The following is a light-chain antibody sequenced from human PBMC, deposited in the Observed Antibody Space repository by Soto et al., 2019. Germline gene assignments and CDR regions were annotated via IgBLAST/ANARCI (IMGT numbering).Light chain of an antibody. J-gene: IGLJ1*01. CDR3: SSYRSSTTYV. Sequence: QSALTQPASVSGSPGQSITISCTGTSSDVGGYEYVSWYQQHPGKAPKLMMYEVTNRPSGVSHRCSGSKSGNTASLTISWLQAEDEADYYCSSYRSSTTYVFGTGTKLTVL. CDR2: EVT. CDR1: SSDVGGYEY. V-gene: IGLV2-14*01.